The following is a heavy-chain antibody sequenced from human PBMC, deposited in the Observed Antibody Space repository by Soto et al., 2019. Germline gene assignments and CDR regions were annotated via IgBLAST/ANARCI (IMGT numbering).Heavy chain of an antibody. CDR1: GFTFDDYA. D-gene: IGHD3-3*01. V-gene: IGHV3-9*01. J-gene: IGHJ6*02. CDR2: ISWNGDTM. CDR3: AKDSGRYDFYALAV. Sequence: GGSLRLSCEASGFTFDDYAMHWVRQAPGKGLEWVSGISWNGDTMDYADSVRGRFTISRDNSKNSLYLQMTSLRREDTAMYYCAKDSGRYDFYALAVWGQGTTVTVSS.